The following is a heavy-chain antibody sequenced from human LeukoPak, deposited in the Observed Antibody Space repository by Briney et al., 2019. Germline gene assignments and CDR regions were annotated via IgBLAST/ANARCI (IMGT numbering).Heavy chain of an antibody. CDR1: GVSISSGSNY. J-gene: IGHJ4*02. V-gene: IGHV4-39*07. Sequence: SETLSLTCSVSGVSISSGSNYWGWIRQPPGKTLEWIGSIYSSGGTYYNPSLKSRVTISVDTSKNQFSLKLSSVTAADTAVYYCARDSSWGFDYWGQGTLVTVSS. CDR2: IYSSGGT. CDR3: ARDSSWGFDY. D-gene: IGHD3-16*01.